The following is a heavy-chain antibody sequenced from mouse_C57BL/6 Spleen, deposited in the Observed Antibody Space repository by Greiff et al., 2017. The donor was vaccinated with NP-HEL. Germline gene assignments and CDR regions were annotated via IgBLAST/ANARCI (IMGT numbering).Heavy chain of an antibody. CDR2: IYPGSGST. D-gene: IGHD1-1*01. V-gene: IGHV1-55*01. CDR3: ARSRPFYGSSYDYAMDY. Sequence: VQLQQPGAELVKPGASVKMSCKASGYTFTSYWITWVKQRPGQGLEWIGDIYPGSGSTNYNEKFKSKATLTVDTSSSTAYMQLSSLTSEDSAVYYCARSRPFYGSSYDYAMDYWGQGTSVTVSS. CDR1: GYTFTSYW. J-gene: IGHJ4*01.